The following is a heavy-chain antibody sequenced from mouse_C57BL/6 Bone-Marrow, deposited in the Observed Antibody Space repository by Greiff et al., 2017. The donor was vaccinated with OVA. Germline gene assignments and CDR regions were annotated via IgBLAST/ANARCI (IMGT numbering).Heavy chain of an antibody. J-gene: IGHJ3*01. CDR2: IDPETGGT. V-gene: IGHV1-15*01. Sequence: QVQLQQSGAELVRPGASVTLSCKASGYTFTDYEMHWVKQTPVHGLEWIGAIDPETGGTAYNQKFKGKAILNADKSSSTAYMELRSLTSEDSAVYYCTGLWYRFAYWGQGTLVTVSA. CDR1: GYTFTDYE. D-gene: IGHD2-1*01. CDR3: TGLWYRFAY.